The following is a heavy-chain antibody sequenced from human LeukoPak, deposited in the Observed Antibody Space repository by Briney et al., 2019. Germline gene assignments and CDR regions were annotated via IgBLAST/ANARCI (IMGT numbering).Heavy chain of an antibody. CDR1: GYTFTSYG. Sequence: ASVKVSCKASGYTFTSYGISWVRQAPGQGLEWMGGIIAYNGNANYAQKLQGRVTMTTDESTSTAYMELSSLRSEDTAVYYCARDILSVWGILRPYAFDIWREGTMLTVPS. D-gene: IGHD3-16*01. J-gene: IGHJ3*02. CDR3: ARDILSVWGILRPYAFDI. V-gene: IGHV1-18*01. CDR2: IIAYNGNA.